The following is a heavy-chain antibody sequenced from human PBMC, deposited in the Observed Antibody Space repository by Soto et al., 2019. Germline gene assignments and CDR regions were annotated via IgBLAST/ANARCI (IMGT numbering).Heavy chain of an antibody. CDR1: GYTFTSYD. V-gene: IGHV1-8*01. Sequence: ASVKVSCKASGYTFTSYDINWVRQATGQGLEWMGWMNPNSGNTGYAQKFQGRVTMTRNTSISTAYMELSSLRSEDTAVYYCASGRYYGSGSYYNGHYYYYGMDVWGQGTTVTVSS. CDR2: MNPNSGNT. J-gene: IGHJ6*02. D-gene: IGHD3-10*01. CDR3: ASGRYYGSGSYYNGHYYYYGMDV.